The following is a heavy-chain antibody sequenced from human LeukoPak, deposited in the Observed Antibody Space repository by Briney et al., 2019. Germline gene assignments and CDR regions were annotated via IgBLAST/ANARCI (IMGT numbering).Heavy chain of an antibody. Sequence: PSQTLSLTCTVSGGSISSGDYYWSWIRQPPGKGLEWIGYIYYSGSTYYNPSLKSRVTISVDTSKNQFSLKLSSVTAADTAVYYCASYCSGGSCYPSDLDYWGQGTLVTVSS. CDR2: IYYSGST. CDR3: ASYCSGGSCYPSDLDY. CDR1: GGSISSGDYY. D-gene: IGHD2-15*01. V-gene: IGHV4-30-4*01. J-gene: IGHJ4*02.